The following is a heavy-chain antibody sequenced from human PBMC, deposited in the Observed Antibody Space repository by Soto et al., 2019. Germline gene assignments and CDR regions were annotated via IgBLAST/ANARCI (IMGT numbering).Heavy chain of an antibody. J-gene: IGHJ4*02. CDR3: ARGLQRFVAAAGTGLPY. Sequence: GASVKVSCKASGYTFTSYDINWVRQATGQGLEWMGWMNPNSGNTGYAQKLQGRVTMTRNTSISTAYMELSSLRSEDTAVYYCARGLQRFVAAAGTGLPYWGQGTLVTVSS. D-gene: IGHD6-13*01. CDR1: GYTFTSYD. V-gene: IGHV1-8*01. CDR2: MNPNSGNT.